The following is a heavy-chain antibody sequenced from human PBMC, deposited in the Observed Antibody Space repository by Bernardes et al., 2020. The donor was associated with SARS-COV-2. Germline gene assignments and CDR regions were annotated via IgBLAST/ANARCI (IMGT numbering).Heavy chain of an antibody. CDR3: ARDDIAVAGTKFDY. D-gene: IGHD6-19*01. CDR2: ISGYNGNT. CDR1: GYTFISYG. Sequence: ASVKVSCKASGYTFISYGIIWVRQAPGQGLEWMGWISGYNGNTNNAQKLQGRVTMTTDTATSTAYMELRSLRSDDTAVYYCARDDIAVAGTKFDYWGQGTRVTVSS. J-gene: IGHJ4*02. V-gene: IGHV1-18*01.